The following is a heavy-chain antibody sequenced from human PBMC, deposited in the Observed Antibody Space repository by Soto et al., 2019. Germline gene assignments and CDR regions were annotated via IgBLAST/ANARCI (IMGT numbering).Heavy chain of an antibody. CDR1: GLTFSSYG. Sequence: LRLSCAASGLTFSSYGMHWVRQAPGKGLEWVAAIRGSGSNTYYAASVKGRFTISRDNSKNTLYLQMNSLSADDTAVYFCTKETTPFWGIVTIDYWGQGTLVTVSS. V-gene: IGHV3-33*06. CDR2: IRGSGSNT. CDR3: TKETTPFWGIVTIDY. D-gene: IGHD3-16*01. J-gene: IGHJ4*02.